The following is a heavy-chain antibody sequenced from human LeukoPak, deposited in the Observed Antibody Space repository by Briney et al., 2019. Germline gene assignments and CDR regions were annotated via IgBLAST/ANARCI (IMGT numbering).Heavy chain of an antibody. V-gene: IGHV1-3*03. CDR2: INAGNGNT. Sequence: GASVKVSCKASGYTFTSYAMHWVRQAPGQTLEWMGWINAGNGNTKYSQEFQGRVTMTRDTSTSTVHMELSSLRSEDTAVYYCARDWGSGSYFTGEFDYWGQGTLVTVSS. CDR1: GYTFTSYA. J-gene: IGHJ4*02. CDR3: ARDWGSGSYFTGEFDY. D-gene: IGHD3-10*01.